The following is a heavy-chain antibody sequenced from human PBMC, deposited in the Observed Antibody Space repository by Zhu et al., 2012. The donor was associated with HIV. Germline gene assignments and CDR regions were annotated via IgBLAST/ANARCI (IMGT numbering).Heavy chain of an antibody. Sequence: QVQLQQWGASLLKPSETLSLTCAVYDESFNGHYWTWIRQPPGKGLEWIGEINHRGTTNYSPSLKSRVTISVDTSKKQFSLKLNSVTAADTAVYYCARGRSPDFSRTITTILTGLMNQSPPTSRTVWLDVWGQGTTVTVSS. J-gene: IGHJ6*02. CDR3: ARGRSPDFSRTITTILTGLMNQSPPTSRTVWLDV. CDR1: DESFNGHY. V-gene: IGHV4-34*01. CDR2: INHRGTT. D-gene: IGHD3-9*01.